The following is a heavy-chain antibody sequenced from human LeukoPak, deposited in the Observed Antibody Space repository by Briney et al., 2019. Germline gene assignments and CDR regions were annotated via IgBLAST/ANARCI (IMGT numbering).Heavy chain of an antibody. J-gene: IGHJ3*02. CDR1: GFSFSSYA. D-gene: IGHD3-10*01. V-gene: IGHV3-23*01. CDR2: ISGNGVTT. Sequence: GGSLRLSCAASGFSFSSYALSWVRQAPGKGLEWVSGISGNGVTTYYADSVRGRSTISRGNSKNTLYLQMNSLGFEDTAVYFCARDHGFLTRSDAFDIWGQGKLVTVSS. CDR3: ARDHGFLTRSDAFDI.